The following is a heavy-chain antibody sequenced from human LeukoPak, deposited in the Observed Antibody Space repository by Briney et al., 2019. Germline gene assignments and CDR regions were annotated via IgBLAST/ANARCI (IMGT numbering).Heavy chain of an antibody. CDR1: GFTFSSYS. CDR3: AVPVVVTASNDAFDI. CDR2: ISSSSSYI. V-gene: IGHV3-21*01. D-gene: IGHD2-21*02. J-gene: IGHJ3*02. Sequence: GGSLRLSCAASGFTFSSYSMNWVRQAPAKGLERVSSISSSSSYIYYADSVKGRFTISRDNAKNSLYLQMNSLRAEDTAVYYCAVPVVVTASNDAFDIWGQGTMVTVSS.